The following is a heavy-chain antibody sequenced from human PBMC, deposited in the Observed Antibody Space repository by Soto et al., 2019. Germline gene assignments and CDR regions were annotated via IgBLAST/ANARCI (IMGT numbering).Heavy chain of an antibody. CDR1: GGSISSYY. Sequence: SETLSLTCTVSGGSISSYYWSWIRQPPGKGLEWIGYIYYSGSTNYNPSLKSRVTISVDTSKNQFSLKLSSVTAADTAVYYWARGYCSGGSCPGGQGTLFTVSS. CDR2: IYYSGST. CDR3: ARGYCSGGSCP. D-gene: IGHD2-15*01. J-gene: IGHJ5*02. V-gene: IGHV4-59*01.